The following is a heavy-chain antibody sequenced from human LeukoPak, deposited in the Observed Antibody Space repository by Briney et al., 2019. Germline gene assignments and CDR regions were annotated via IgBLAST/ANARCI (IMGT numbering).Heavy chain of an antibody. Sequence: GGSLRLSCAASGFTFSSYSMNWVRQAPGKGLEWVSSISSSSSYIYYADSVKGRLTISRDNAKNSLYLQMNSLRAEDTAVYYCAKGPGDIVVVPAAMIYMDVWGKGTTVTVSS. D-gene: IGHD2-2*01. CDR1: GFTFSSYS. CDR3: AKGPGDIVVVPAAMIYMDV. J-gene: IGHJ6*03. V-gene: IGHV3-21*04. CDR2: ISSSSSYI.